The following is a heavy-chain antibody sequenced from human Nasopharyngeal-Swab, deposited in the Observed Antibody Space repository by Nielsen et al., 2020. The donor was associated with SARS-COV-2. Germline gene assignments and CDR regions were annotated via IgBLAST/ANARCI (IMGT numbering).Heavy chain of an antibody. V-gene: IGHV4-34*01. J-gene: IGHJ4*02. CDR1: GGSFNNYY. CDR2: ITHSGST. D-gene: IGHD3-10*01. Sequence: SETLSLTCAVYGGSFNNYYWSWIRLAPGKGLEWIGEITHSGSTNYNPSLKSRVTMSVDPSKNQFSLKLSSVTAADTAVYYCARVLVSLTGDLDSWGQGTPVTVSS. CDR3: ARVLVSLTGDLDS.